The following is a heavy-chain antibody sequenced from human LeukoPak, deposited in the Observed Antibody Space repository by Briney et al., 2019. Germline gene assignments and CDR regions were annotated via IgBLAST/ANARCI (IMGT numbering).Heavy chain of an antibody. Sequence: GASVTVSCKASGYTFTNYDINWVRQAAGQGREWMGWMNPNSGNTGYAQKFQGRVTMTRNTSISTAYMELSSLRSEDTAVYYCARGQVGSSGWYYYYYYGMDVWGQGTTVTVSS. CDR2: MNPNSGNT. D-gene: IGHD6-19*01. CDR1: GYTFTNYD. V-gene: IGHV1-8*01. J-gene: IGHJ6*02. CDR3: ARGQVGSSGWYYYYYYGMDV.